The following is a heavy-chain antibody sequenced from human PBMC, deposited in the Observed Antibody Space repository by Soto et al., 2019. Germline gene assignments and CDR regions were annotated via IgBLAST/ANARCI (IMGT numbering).Heavy chain of an antibody. CDR2: ISYDASNN. CDR3: ARPFSSGWYGDFDF. Sequence: QVQLVESGGGVVQPGRSLRLSCAVSGFAFSSYAMHWVRRAPGKGLVWVAVISYDASNNYYADSVKGRFTISRDNSKKTMYLQRSSLRAKDTAVYYCARPFSSGWYGDFDFWGQGTLVAVSS. CDR1: GFAFSSYA. D-gene: IGHD6-19*01. V-gene: IGHV3-30-3*01. J-gene: IGHJ4*02.